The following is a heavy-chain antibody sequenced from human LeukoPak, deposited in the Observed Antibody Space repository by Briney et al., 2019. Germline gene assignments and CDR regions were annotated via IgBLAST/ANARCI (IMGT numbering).Heavy chain of an antibody. Sequence: GGSLRLSCAASGVTFSSYGMSWVRQAPGKGLEWVSTISGSGGSTYYADSVKGRFTISRDNSKNTLYLQMNSLRAEDTAVYYCAKDRREVTNDFDYWGQGTLVTVSS. D-gene: IGHD4-17*01. CDR2: ISGSGGST. J-gene: IGHJ4*02. CDR1: GVTFSSYG. CDR3: AKDRREVTNDFDY. V-gene: IGHV3-23*01.